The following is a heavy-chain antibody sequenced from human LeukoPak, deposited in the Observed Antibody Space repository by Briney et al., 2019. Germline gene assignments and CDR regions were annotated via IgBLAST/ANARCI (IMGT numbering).Heavy chain of an antibody. D-gene: IGHD6-13*01. J-gene: IGHJ4*02. CDR2: INHSGST. CDR3: ASGGSPHISSSRFADY. CDR1: GGSFSGYY. V-gene: IGHV4-34*01. Sequence: SETLSLTCAVYGGSFSGYYWSWIRQPPGKGLEWIGEINHSGSTNYNPSLKSRVTISVDTSKNQFSLKLSSVTAADTAVYYCASGGSPHISSSRFADYWGQGTLVTVSS.